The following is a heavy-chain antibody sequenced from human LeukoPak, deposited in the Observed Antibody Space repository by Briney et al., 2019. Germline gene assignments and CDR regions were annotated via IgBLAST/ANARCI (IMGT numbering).Heavy chain of an antibody. CDR2: ISGSGGST. Sequence: GGSLRLSCAASGFPFSSYAMSWVRQAPGKGLEWVSAISGSGGSTYYADSVKGRFTISRDNSKNTLYLQMNSLRAEDTAVYYCAKRSSSSWNYYGMDVWGQGTTVTVSS. CDR3: AKRSSSSWNYYGMDV. V-gene: IGHV3-23*01. J-gene: IGHJ6*02. D-gene: IGHD6-13*01. CDR1: GFPFSSYA.